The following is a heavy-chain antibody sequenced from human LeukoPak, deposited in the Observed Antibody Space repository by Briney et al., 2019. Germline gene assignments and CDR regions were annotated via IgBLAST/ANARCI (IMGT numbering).Heavy chain of an antibody. CDR2: IYYSGST. J-gene: IGHJ6*03. V-gene: IGHV4-59*01. D-gene: IGHD2-2*01. CDR1: GGSLSGYY. CDR3: ARGGLSRPYAYYYYYMDV. Sequence: SETLSLTCDVYGGSLSGYYWNWIRQPPGKGLEWIGYIYYSGSTNYNPSLKSRVTISVDTSKNQFSLKLSSVTAADTAVYYCARGGLSRPYAYYYYYMDVWGKGTTVTISS.